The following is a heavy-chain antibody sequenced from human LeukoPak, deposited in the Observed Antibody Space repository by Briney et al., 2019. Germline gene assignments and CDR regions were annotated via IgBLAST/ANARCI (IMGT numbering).Heavy chain of an antibody. CDR3: AREDYGGNSGPSIGY. CDR1: GGTFSSYA. Sequence: SVKVSCKASGGTFSSYAISWVRQAPGQGLEWMGGIIPIFGTANYAQKFQGRVTITADESTSTAYMELSSPRSEDTAVYYCAREDYGGNSGPSIGYWGQGTLVTVSS. D-gene: IGHD4-23*01. V-gene: IGHV1-69*01. J-gene: IGHJ4*02. CDR2: IIPIFGTA.